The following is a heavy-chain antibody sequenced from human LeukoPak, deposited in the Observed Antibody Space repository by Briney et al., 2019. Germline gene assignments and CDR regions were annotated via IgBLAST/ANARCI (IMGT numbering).Heavy chain of an antibody. CDR1: GFTFSSYS. D-gene: IGHD3-16*01. J-gene: IGHJ4*02. CDR2: ISSRSSYI. V-gene: IGHV3-21*01. CDR3: ARERGSKHYDF. Sequence: PGGSLRLSCAASGFTFSSYSMNWVRQAPGKGLEWVSSISSRSSYIYYADSVKGRFTISRDNAKNSLYLQMNSLRAEDTAVYYCARERGSKHYDFWGQGTLVTVSS.